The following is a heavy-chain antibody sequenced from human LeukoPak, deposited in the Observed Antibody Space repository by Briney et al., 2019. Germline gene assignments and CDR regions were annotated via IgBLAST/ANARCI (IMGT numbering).Heavy chain of an antibody. CDR3: ARDENHVVVTSFDY. CDR1: GGTFSSYA. V-gene: IGHV1-69*04. D-gene: IGHD2-21*02. CDR2: IIPILGIA. J-gene: IGHJ4*02. Sequence: SVKVSCKASGGTFSSYAISWVRQAPGQGLEWMGRIIPILGIANYPQKFQGRVTITADKSTSTAYMELSSLRYEDTAVYYCARDENHVVVTSFDYWGQGTLVTVSS.